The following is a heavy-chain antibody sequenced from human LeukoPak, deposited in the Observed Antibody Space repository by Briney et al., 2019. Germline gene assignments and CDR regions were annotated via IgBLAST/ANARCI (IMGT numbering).Heavy chain of an antibody. CDR3: AKDPMVRGATYDY. D-gene: IGHD3-10*01. Sequence: PGGSLRLSCTASGFTFSSYAMSWVRQAPGKGLEWVSAIGDSGRNTYYADSVRGRFTISRDNSKNTPYLQMNSLSAEDTAIYYCAKDPMVRGATYDYWGQGTLVTVSS. J-gene: IGHJ4*02. CDR1: GFTFSSYA. CDR2: IGDSGRNT. V-gene: IGHV3-23*01.